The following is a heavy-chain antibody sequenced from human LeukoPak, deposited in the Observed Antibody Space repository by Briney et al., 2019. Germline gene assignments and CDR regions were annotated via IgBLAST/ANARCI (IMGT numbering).Heavy chain of an antibody. CDR3: ARDTYPLSSSWYYFDY. CDR1: GFTFSSYA. J-gene: IGHJ4*02. D-gene: IGHD6-13*01. CDR2: VSYDGSNK. V-gene: IGHV3-30*04. Sequence: GGSLRLSCAASGFTFSSYAMHWVRQAPGKGLEWVAVVSYDGSNKYYADSVKGRFTISRDNSKNTLYLQMNSLRAEDTAVYYCARDTYPLSSSWYYFDYWGQGTLVTVSS.